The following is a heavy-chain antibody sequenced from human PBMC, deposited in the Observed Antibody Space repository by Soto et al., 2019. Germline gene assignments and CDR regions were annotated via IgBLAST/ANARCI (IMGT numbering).Heavy chain of an antibody. Sequence: EVQLLESGGDLVQPGGSLQLSCAASGFTFSSFSMHWIRQTPGSGLEWVSTISGGSVNIHYADSVKGRFTISRDNSRNTLYLQMTRLRVEDTATYYCAKDEFGGAAKYWGQGTLVSVSS. J-gene: IGHJ4*02. CDR3: AKDEFGGAAKY. CDR1: GFTFSSFS. V-gene: IGHV3-23*01. CDR2: ISGGSVNI. D-gene: IGHD1-26*01.